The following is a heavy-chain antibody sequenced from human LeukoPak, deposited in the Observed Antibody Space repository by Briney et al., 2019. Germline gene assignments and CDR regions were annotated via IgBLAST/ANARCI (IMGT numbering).Heavy chain of an antibody. CDR1: GFTFDDYA. CDR2: ISWNSGSI. V-gene: IGHV3-9*03. Sequence: PGGSLRLSCAASGFTFDDYAMYWVRQAPGKGLEWVSGISWNSGSIGYADSVKGRFTISRDNAKNSLYLQMNSLRAEDMALYYCAKARIKWSTSGSKTGFDYWGQGTLVTVSS. CDR3: AKARIKWSTSGSKTGFDY. J-gene: IGHJ4*02. D-gene: IGHD1-14*01.